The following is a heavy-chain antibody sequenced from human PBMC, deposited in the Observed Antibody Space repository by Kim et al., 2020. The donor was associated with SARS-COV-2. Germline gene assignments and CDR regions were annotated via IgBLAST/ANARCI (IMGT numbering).Heavy chain of an antibody. Sequence: GESLKISCKGSGYSFTSYWISWVRQMPGKGLEWMGRIDPSDSYTNYSPSFQGHVTISAEQSISTAYLQWSSLKASDTAMYYCARGEGGQPYYFDYWGQGTLVTVSS. J-gene: IGHJ4*02. V-gene: IGHV5-10-1*01. CDR2: IDPSDSYT. D-gene: IGHD2-15*01. CDR3: ARGEGGQPYYFDY. CDR1: GYSFTSYW.